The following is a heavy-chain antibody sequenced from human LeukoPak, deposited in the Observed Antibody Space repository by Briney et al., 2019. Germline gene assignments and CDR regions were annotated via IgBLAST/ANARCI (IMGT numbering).Heavy chain of an antibody. CDR1: GFTFSSYA. CDR2: ISGSGGST. V-gene: IGHV3-23*01. J-gene: IGHJ4*02. Sequence: GGSLRLSCAASGFTFSSYAMHWVRQAPGKGLEWVSAISGSGGSTYYADSVKGRFTISRDNSKNTLYLQMNSLRAEDTAVYYCAKRRPYYYDSSGYYGTYFDYWGQGTLVTVSS. D-gene: IGHD3-22*01. CDR3: AKRRPYYYDSSGYYGTYFDY.